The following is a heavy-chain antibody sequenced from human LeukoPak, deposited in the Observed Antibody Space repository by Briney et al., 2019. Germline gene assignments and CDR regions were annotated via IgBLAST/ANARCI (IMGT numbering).Heavy chain of an antibody. CDR1: GFTFSSCG. J-gene: IGHJ3*02. CDR2: ISYDGSNK. Sequence: GGSLRLSCAASGFTFSSCGMHWVRQAPGKGLEWVAVISYDGSNKYYADSVKGRFTISRDNSKNTLYLQMNSLRAEDTAVYYCAKVDYGDFIWGQGTMVTVSS. D-gene: IGHD2-21*02. V-gene: IGHV3-30*18. CDR3: AKVDYGDFI.